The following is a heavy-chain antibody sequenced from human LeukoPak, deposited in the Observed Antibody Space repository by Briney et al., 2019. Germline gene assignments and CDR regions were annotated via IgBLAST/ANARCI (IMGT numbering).Heavy chain of an antibody. CDR1: GFTFSSYW. J-gene: IGHJ6*02. CDR3: ARDGGSGWSYYYYYGMDV. Sequence: PGRSLRLSCAASGFTFSSYWMHWVRQAPGKGLVWVSRINSDGSSTSYADSVKGRFTISRDNAKNTLYLQMNSLRAEDTAVYYCARDGGSGWSYYYYYGMDVWGQGTTVTVSS. CDR2: INSDGSST. V-gene: IGHV3-74*01. D-gene: IGHD6-19*01.